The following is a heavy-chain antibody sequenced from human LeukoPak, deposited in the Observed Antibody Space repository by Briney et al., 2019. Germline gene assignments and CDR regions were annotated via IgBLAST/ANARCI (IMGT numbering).Heavy chain of an antibody. V-gene: IGHV7-4-1*02. CDR2: INTNTGNP. CDR3: ARVRPRLGYCSGGSCLDAFDI. D-gene: IGHD2-15*01. J-gene: IGHJ3*02. CDR1: GYTFTSYA. Sequence: GASVKVSCKASGYTFTSYAMNWVRQAPGQGLEWMGWINTNTGNPTYAQGFTGRFVFSLDTSVSTAYLQISSLKAEDTAVYYCARVRPRLGYCSGGSCLDAFDIWGQGTMVTVSS.